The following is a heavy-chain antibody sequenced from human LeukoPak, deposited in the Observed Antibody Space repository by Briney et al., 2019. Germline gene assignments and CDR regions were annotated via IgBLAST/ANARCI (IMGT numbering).Heavy chain of an antibody. CDR1: GGSFSGYY. CDR2: INHSGST. V-gene: IGHV4-34*01. CDR3: ARGSGIAAAGTVPFGY. D-gene: IGHD6-13*01. J-gene: IGHJ4*02. Sequence: TSKTLSLTCAVYGGSFSGYYWSWIRQPPGKGLEWIGEINHSGSTNYNPSLKSRVTISVDTSKNQFSLKLSSVTAADTAVYYCARGSGIAAAGTVPFGYWGQGTLVTVSS.